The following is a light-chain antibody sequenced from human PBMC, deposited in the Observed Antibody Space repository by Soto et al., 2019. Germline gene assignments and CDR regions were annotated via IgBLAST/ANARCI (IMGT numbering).Light chain of an antibody. J-gene: IGLJ1*01. V-gene: IGLV4-69*01. CDR1: SGHSSYA. CDR2: LNSDGSH. Sequence: QLVLTQSPSASASLGASVKLTCTLSSGHSSYAIAWHQQQPEKGPRYLMKLNSDGSHSKGDGIPDRFSGSSSGAERYLIISSLQSDDVADYYCQTWGTGIHVFGTGTKLTVL. CDR3: QTWGTGIHV.